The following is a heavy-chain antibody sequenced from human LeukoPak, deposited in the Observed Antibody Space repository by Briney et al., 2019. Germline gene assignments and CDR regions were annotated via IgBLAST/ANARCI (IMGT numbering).Heavy chain of an antibody. CDR2: LHPNNGAT. Sequence: ASVKVSCKASGYIFTGYYMKWVRQAPGQGLKWMGWLHPNNGATNYAQKFQGRITLTRDPSISTAYMELSSLTSDDTAVYFCARWQEGSGTYYIDHWGQGTLVTVSS. V-gene: IGHV1-2*02. CDR1: GYIFTGYY. J-gene: IGHJ4*02. D-gene: IGHD3-10*01. CDR3: ARWQEGSGTYYIDH.